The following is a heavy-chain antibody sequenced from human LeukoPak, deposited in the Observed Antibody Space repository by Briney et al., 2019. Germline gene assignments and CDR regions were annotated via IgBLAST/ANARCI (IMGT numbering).Heavy chain of an antibody. J-gene: IGHJ3*02. D-gene: IGHD6-13*01. CDR3: ARDKYSSSWYRDDAFDI. CDR2: IYTSGST. V-gene: IGHV4-4*07. Sequence: PSETLSLTCTVSGGSISSYYWSWIRQPAGKGLEWIGRIYTSGSTNYNPSLKSRVTMSVDTSKNQFSLKLSSVTAADTAVYYCARDKYSSSWYRDDAFDIWGQGTMVTVPS. CDR1: GGSISSYY.